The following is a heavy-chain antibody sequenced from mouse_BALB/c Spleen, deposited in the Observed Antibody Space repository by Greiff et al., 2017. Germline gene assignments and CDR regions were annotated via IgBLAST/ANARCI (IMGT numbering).Heavy chain of an antibody. CDR1: GFSLTSYG. Sequence: QVQLVESGPGLVAPSQSLSITCTVSGFSLTSYGVHWVRQPPGKGLEWLGVIWAGGSTNYNSALMSRLSISKDNSKSQVFLKMNSLQTDDTAMYYCARGTGGNYDYFDYWGQGTTLTVSS. CDR2: IWAGGST. V-gene: IGHV2-9*02. J-gene: IGHJ2*01. CDR3: ARGTGGNYDYFDY. D-gene: IGHD2-1*01.